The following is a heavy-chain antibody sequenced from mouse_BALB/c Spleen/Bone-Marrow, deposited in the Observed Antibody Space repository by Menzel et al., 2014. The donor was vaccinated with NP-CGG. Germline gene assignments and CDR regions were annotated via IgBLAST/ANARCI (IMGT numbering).Heavy chain of an antibody. CDR3: ARSLLRLQNAMDY. CDR1: GYAFTNYL. V-gene: IGHV1-54*01. J-gene: IGHJ4*01. D-gene: IGHD1-2*01. CDR2: INPGSGGT. Sequence: QVQLQQPGAELVRPGTSVKVSCKASGYAFTNYLIEWVKQRPGQGLEWIGVINPGSGGTNYNEKFKGKATLTADKSSSTAYMHLSSLTSDDSAVYFCARSLLRLQNAMDYWGQGTSVTVSS.